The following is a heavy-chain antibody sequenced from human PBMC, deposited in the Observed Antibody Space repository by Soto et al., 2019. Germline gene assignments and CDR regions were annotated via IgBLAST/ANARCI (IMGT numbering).Heavy chain of an antibody. D-gene: IGHD3-22*01. J-gene: IGHJ3*01. V-gene: IGHV3-48*03. Sequence: PGWSLRLSSAPSGFTCTTSQMNCVSKDTAKGLQWISSIHPRGQPIFYAESVRGRFTISGDNANTSLFLQMNSLRAEDTAVYYCARRDSRWGQGTIVTVSS. CDR1: GFTCTTSQ. CDR3: ARRDSR. CDR2: IHPRGQPI.